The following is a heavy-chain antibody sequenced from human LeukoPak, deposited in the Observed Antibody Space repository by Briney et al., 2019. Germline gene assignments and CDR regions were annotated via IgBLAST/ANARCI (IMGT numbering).Heavy chain of an antibody. CDR3: ARDGGYYYSSYAVAV. V-gene: IGHV6-1*01. Sequence: SQTLSLTCVISGDSVTSDSGAWSWIRHSPSRGLEWLGRTYYRSKWFNESAVSVRSRITINPDTSKNQLSLQLDSVTPEDTAVYYCARDGGYYYSSYAVAVWGQGTTVTVSS. J-gene: IGHJ6*02. CDR1: GDSVTSDSGA. D-gene: IGHD3-10*01. CDR2: TYYRSKWFN.